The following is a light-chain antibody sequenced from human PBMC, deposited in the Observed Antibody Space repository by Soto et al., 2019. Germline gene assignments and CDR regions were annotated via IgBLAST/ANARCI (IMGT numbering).Light chain of an antibody. CDR1: RANIGSNT. Sequence: QSLLTQPPSVYGTPGQKVTISCSGSRANIGSNTVNWYQHLPGTVPKLLIYSNNQRPSGVPDRFSGSKSGTSASLAISGLQSEDEADYYCAAWEDSLNPSFVFGTGTKVTVL. CDR2: SNN. V-gene: IGLV1-44*01. J-gene: IGLJ1*01. CDR3: AAWEDSLNPSFV.